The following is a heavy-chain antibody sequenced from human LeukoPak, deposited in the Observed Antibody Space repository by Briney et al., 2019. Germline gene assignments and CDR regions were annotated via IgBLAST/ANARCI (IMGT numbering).Heavy chain of an antibody. J-gene: IGHJ4*02. CDR1: GFTFSSYA. Sequence: GGSLRLSCAASGFTFSSYAMHWVRQAPGKGLEWVAVISYDGSNKYYADSVKGRFTISRDNSKNTLYLQMNSLRAEDTAVYYCARAIADYGDHDYWGQGTLVTVSS. CDR2: ISYDGSNK. CDR3: ARAIADYGDHDY. V-gene: IGHV3-30-3*01. D-gene: IGHD4-17*01.